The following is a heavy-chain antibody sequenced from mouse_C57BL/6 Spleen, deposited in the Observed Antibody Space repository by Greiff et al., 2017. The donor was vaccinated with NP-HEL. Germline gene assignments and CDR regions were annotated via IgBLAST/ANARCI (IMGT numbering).Heavy chain of an antibody. CDR1: GYAFSSYW. CDR3: ARIGVVATRGYYFDY. CDR2: IYPGDGDT. J-gene: IGHJ2*01. V-gene: IGHV1-80*01. Sequence: VQLQQSGAELVKPGASVKISCKASGYAFSSYWMNWVKQRPGKGLEWIGQIYPGDGDTNYNGKFKGKATLTADKSSSTAYMQLSSLTSEDSAVYFCARIGVVATRGYYFDYWGQGTTLTVSS. D-gene: IGHD1-1*01.